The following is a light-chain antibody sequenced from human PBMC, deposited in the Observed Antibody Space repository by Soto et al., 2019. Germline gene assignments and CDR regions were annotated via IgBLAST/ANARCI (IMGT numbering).Light chain of an antibody. J-gene: IGKJ5*01. CDR3: QQYYSYPPIT. CDR1: QGLSSY. Sequence: AIRMTQSPSSFSASTGDRVTITCRARQGLSSYLAWSQQKPGQAPKLLIYAASTLQSGVPSRFSGSGSGTDFTLTISCLQSEDCATCYCQQYYSYPPITFGQGTRLEIK. CDR2: AAS. V-gene: IGKV1-8*01.